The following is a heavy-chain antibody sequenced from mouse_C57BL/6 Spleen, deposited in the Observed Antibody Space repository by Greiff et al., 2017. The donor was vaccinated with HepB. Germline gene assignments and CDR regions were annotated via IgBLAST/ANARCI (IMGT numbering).Heavy chain of an antibody. CDR1: GFSLTSYG. Sequence: QVQLKESGPGLVQPSQSLSITCTVSGFSLTSYGVHWVRQSPGKGLEWLGVIWNGGSTDYNAAFISRLSISKDNSKSQVFFKMNSLQADDTAIYYCAGFYYDYDEGFAYWGQGTLVTVSA. CDR3: AGFYYDYDEGFAY. V-gene: IGHV2-2*01. J-gene: IGHJ3*01. D-gene: IGHD2-4*01. CDR2: IWNGGST.